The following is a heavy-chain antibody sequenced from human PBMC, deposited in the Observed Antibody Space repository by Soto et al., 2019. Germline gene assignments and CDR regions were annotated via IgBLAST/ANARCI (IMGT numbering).Heavy chain of an antibody. V-gene: IGHV1-18*01. D-gene: IGHD3-22*01. CDR1: GYTFTSYG. J-gene: IGHJ4*02. Sequence: GASVKVSCKASGYTFTSYGISWVRQAPGQGLEGVGWISAYNGNTNYAQKLQGRVTMTTDTSTSTAYMELRSLRSDDTAVYYCARDPGRYDSSGYWPYYFDYWGQGTLVTVSS. CDR2: ISAYNGNT. CDR3: ARDPGRYDSSGYWPYYFDY.